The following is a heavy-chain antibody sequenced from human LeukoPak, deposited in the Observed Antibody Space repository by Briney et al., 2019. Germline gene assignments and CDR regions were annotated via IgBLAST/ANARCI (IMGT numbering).Heavy chain of an antibody. V-gene: IGHV4-31*03. Sequence: PSQTLSLTCTVSGGSISSGGYYWSWIRQHPGKGLEWIGYIYYSGSTYYNPSLKSRVTISVDTSNNQFSLKLSSVTAADTAVYYCARSYDSSGYTFDYWGQGTLVTVSS. J-gene: IGHJ4*02. CDR1: GGSISSGGYY. CDR2: IYYSGST. D-gene: IGHD3-22*01. CDR3: ARSYDSSGYTFDY.